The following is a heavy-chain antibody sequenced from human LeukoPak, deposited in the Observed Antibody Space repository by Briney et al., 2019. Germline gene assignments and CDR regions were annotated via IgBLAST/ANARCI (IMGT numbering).Heavy chain of an antibody. D-gene: IGHD3-10*01. CDR2: ISAYNGNT. Sequence: GASVKVSCKASGYTFTSYGISWVRQAPGQGLEWMGWISAYNGNTNYAQKLQGRVTMTTDTSTSTAYMELRSLRSDDTAVYFCARCHYYGSGNYVRVYSPDHWGQGTLVTVSS. V-gene: IGHV1-18*01. J-gene: IGHJ4*02. CDR3: ARCHYYGSGNYVRVYSPDH. CDR1: GYTFTSYG.